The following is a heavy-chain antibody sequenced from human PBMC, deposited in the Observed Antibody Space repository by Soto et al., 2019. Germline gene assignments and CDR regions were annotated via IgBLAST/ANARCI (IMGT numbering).Heavy chain of an antibody. CDR3: AASFFDYDKDV. D-gene: IGHD3-16*02. V-gene: IGHV5-51*01. Sequence: GEPLKISCKGSGYSFTSYWIGWVRQMPGKGLEWMGIIYPGDSDTKYNPSFQGQVTISADKSITTTDLRWNSLQTSDTALYYWAASFFDYDKDVWGQGTTVTVSS. CDR2: IYPGDSDT. CDR1: GYSFTSYW. J-gene: IGHJ6*02.